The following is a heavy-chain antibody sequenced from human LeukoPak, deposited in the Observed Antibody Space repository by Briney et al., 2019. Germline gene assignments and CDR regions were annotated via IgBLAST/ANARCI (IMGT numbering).Heavy chain of an antibody. CDR2: IIPILGIA. D-gene: IGHD3-10*01. CDR1: GGTFSSYA. Sequence: SVKVSCKASGGTFSSYAISWVRQAPGQGLEWMGRIIPILGIANYAQRFQGRVTITADKSTSTAYMELSSLRSEDTAVYYCAREIGEWSRDAFDIWGQGTMVTVSS. V-gene: IGHV1-69*04. CDR3: AREIGEWSRDAFDI. J-gene: IGHJ3*02.